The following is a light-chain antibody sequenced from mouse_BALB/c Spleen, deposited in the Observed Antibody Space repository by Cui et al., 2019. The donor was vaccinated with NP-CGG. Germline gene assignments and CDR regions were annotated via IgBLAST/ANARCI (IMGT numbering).Light chain of an antibody. CDR2: ATK. CDR3: ALWYSTHWV. CDR1: TGAVTTSNH. J-gene: IGLJ1*01. Sequence: QAVVTQESALTTQPGGTVTLTCRSSTGAVTTSNHPNWVQDKPDHLFTGLIRATKNRAPVVPARFSGSMIGDKAALTITGAQTEDEAIYFCALWYSTHWVFGGGTKLTVL. V-gene: IGLV1*01.